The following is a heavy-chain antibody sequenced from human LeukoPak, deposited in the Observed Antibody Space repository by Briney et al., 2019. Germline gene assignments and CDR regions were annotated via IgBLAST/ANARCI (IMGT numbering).Heavy chain of an antibody. V-gene: IGHV3-33*01. CDR1: GFTFSSYG. Sequence: GGSLRLSCAASGFTFSSYGMHWVRQAPGKGLEWVAVILSDGSKEFYTDSVKGRFTISRDNSKNTLYLQMNSLRAEDTAVYYCARGRGQLPVSRGALDIWGQGTMVTVSS. D-gene: IGHD2-2*01. CDR2: ILSDGSKE. J-gene: IGHJ3*02. CDR3: ARGRGQLPVSRGALDI.